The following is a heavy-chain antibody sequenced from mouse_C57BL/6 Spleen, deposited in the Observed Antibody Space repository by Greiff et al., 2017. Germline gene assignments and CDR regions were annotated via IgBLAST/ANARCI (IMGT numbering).Heavy chain of an antibody. D-gene: IGHD1-1*01. CDR3: SRRRTTVVSYYAMDY. CDR1: GFTFSDYG. V-gene: IGHV5-17*01. CDR2: ISSGSSTL. J-gene: IGHJ4*01. Sequence: EVTVVESGGGLVQPGGSLKLSCAASGFTFSDYGMHWVRQAPEKGLAWVAYISSGSSTLYYADTVQGRFTISRDNAKNTLFLQMTSLRSEDTAMYYCSRRRTTVVSYYAMDYRGPGDSVTVSS.